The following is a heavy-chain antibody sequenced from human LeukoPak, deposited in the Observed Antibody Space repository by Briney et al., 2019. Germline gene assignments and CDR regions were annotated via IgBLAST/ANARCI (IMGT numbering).Heavy chain of an antibody. J-gene: IGHJ1*01. V-gene: IGHV3-11*01. Sequence: GGSLRLSCAASGFTFSSYAMSWIRQAPGKGLEWVSYISSSGSTIYYADSVKGRFTISRDNAKNSLYLQMNSLRAEDTAVYYCARDDYDYVWGSYPPGYFQHWGQGTLVTVSS. CDR2: ISSSGSTI. CDR3: ARDDYDYVWGSYPPGYFQH. CDR1: GFTFSSYA. D-gene: IGHD3-16*02.